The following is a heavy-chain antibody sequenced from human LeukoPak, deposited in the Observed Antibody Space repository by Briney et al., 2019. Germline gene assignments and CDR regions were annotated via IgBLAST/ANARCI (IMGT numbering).Heavy chain of an antibody. CDR2: INPSGGST. V-gene: IGHV1-46*01. CDR1: GYTFSSYY. Sequence: GASVKVSFKASGYTFSSYYMHWVRQAPGQGLEWMGIINPSGGSTSYAQKFQGRVTMTRDTSISTAYMELSRLRSDDTAVYYCARDRDYYDSSGYYYWGQGTLVTVSS. CDR3: ARDRDYYDSSGYYY. D-gene: IGHD3-22*01. J-gene: IGHJ4*02.